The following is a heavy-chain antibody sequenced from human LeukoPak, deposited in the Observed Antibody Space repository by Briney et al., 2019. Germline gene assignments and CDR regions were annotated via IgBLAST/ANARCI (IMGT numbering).Heavy chain of an antibody. Sequence: PSETLSLTCSVSGVSISAYYWSWIRQPPGKGLEWIGYIYYSGSTNYNPSLKSRVTISLDTSKNQFSLKLSSVTAADTAVYAGASMRASTRAAAGNDYWGQGTLVTVSS. CDR1: GVSISAYY. J-gene: IGHJ4*02. V-gene: IGHV4-59*01. CDR3: ASMRASTRAAAGNDY. CDR2: IYYSGST. D-gene: IGHD6-13*01.